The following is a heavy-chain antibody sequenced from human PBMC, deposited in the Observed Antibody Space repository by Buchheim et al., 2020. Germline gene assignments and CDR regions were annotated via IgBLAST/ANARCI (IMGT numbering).Heavy chain of an antibody. Sequence: QLQLQESGPGLVKPSETLSLTCTVSGGSISSSSYYWGWIRQPPGKGLEWIGSIYYSGSTYYNPSLKSRVTISVEPSKNQFSLKLSSVTAADTAVYYCARLDGLVGATQGNFDYWGRGTL. J-gene: IGHJ4*02. D-gene: IGHD1-26*01. V-gene: IGHV4-39*01. CDR3: ARLDGLVGATQGNFDY. CDR1: GGSISSSSYY. CDR2: IYYSGST.